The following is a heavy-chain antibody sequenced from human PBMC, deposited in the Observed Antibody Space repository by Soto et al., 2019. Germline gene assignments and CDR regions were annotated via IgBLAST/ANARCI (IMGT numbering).Heavy chain of an antibody. V-gene: IGHV3-23*01. J-gene: IGHJ1*01. CDR1: GFTFNSFA. Sequence: GGSLRLSCAASGFTFNSFAMGWVRQAPGKGLEWVSLISGSSDITYYANSVKGRFTISRDNSKNTLYLQINSLRAEDTAVYFCATQDFRGTTGTTWGQGTLVTVSS. CDR2: ISGSSDIT. CDR3: ATQDFRGTTGTT. D-gene: IGHD1-1*01.